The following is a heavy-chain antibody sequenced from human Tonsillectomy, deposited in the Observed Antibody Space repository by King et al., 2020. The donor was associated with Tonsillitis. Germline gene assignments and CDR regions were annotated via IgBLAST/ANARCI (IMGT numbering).Heavy chain of an antibody. D-gene: IGHD1-1*01. J-gene: IGHJ4*02. CDR1: AYRFSDYW. V-gene: IGHV5-10-1*03. CDR2: IDPSDSQT. Sequence: VQLVESGAEVKKPGEPLRISCKGSAYRFSDYWVTWVRQVPGKGLEWMARIDPSDSQTYYSPSFRGHVSISTDNSICTAYLQWTSLEASDTAMYYCGRLRVASSHWTFDYWGQGTLVIVSS. CDR3: GRLRVASSHWTFDY.